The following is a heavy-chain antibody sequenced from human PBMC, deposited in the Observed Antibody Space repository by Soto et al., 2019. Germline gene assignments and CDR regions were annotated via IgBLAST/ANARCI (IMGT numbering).Heavy chain of an antibody. CDR1: GYTFTSNG. J-gene: IGHJ6*02. CDR2: ISTYNGNT. D-gene: IGHD2-2*02. V-gene: IGHV1-18*04. CDR3: ARGGFCSSTSCYTRVDYSYYYGMDV. Sequence: AASVKVSCKTSGYTFTSNGISWVRRAPGQGLEWMGWISTYNGNTNYAQKFQGRVTMTTDTSTSTASMELRSLRSDDTAVYYCARGGFCSSTSCYTRVDYSYYYGMDVWGQGTTVTVSS.